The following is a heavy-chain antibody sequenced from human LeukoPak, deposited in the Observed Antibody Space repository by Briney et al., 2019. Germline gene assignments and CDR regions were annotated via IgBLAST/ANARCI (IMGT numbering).Heavy chain of an antibody. D-gene: IGHD5-18*01. CDR3: ARAPYSYGYYPYYFDY. Sequence: PGGSLRLSCAASGFSLSNYWMSWVRQAPGRGLEWVANIKQDGSDIYYVDSVKGRFTISRDNAKNSLYLQMNSLRAEDTAVYYCARAPYSYGYYPYYFDYWGQGTLVTVSS. CDR2: IKQDGSDI. CDR1: GFSLSNYW. V-gene: IGHV3-7*01. J-gene: IGHJ4*02.